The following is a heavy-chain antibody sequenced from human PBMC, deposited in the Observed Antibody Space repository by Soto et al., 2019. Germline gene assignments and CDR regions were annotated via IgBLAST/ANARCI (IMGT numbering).Heavy chain of an antibody. CDR3: ARRHCSGGSCFYYFDY. D-gene: IGHD2-15*01. Sequence: GESLKISCKVSGYSFTSYWIGWVRQMPGKGLEWMGIIYPGDSDTRYSPSFQGQVTISADKSISTAYLQCSSLKASDTAMYYCARRHCSGGSCFYYFDYWGQGTLVTVSS. CDR2: IYPGDSDT. V-gene: IGHV5-51*01. CDR1: GYSFTSYW. J-gene: IGHJ4*02.